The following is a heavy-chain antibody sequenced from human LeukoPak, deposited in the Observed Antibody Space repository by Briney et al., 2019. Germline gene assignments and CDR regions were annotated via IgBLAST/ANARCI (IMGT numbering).Heavy chain of an antibody. Sequence: SVKVSCKASGFTFSTSAIQWLRQARGQRLEWIGWIVAGSGNTNYAEKFQERVTFNRDMSTSTAYMELSSLKSEDTAVYYCARGEVPPHYFDSWGQGTLVTVSS. CDR1: GFTFSTSA. J-gene: IGHJ4*02. V-gene: IGHV1-58*02. CDR2: IVAGSGNT. CDR3: ARGEVPPHYFDS.